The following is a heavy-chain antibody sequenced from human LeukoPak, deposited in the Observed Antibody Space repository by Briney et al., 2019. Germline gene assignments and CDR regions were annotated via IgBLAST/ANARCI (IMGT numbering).Heavy chain of an antibody. Sequence: SETLSLTCAVSGYSISSGYYWGWIRQPPGKGLEWIGSIYHSGGTYYNPSLKSRVTILVDTSKNQFSLKLSSVTAADTAVYYCASYVDTAMVCDYWGQGTLVTVSS. J-gene: IGHJ4*02. CDR2: IYHSGGT. D-gene: IGHD5-18*01. V-gene: IGHV4-38-2*01. CDR3: ASYVDTAMVCDY. CDR1: GYSISSGYY.